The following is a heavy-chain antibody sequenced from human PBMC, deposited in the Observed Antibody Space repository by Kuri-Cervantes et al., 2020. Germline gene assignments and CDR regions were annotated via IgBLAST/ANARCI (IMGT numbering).Heavy chain of an antibody. Sequence: ASVKVSCKVSGYTLTELSMHWVRQATGQGLEWMGWMNPNSGNTGYAQKFQGRVTMTRNTSISTAYMELSSLRSEDTAVYYCARLQRDGSLYYFDYWGQGTLVTVSS. D-gene: IGHD5-24*01. CDR3: ARLQRDGSLYYFDY. CDR2: MNPNSGNT. J-gene: IGHJ4*02. V-gene: IGHV1-8*01. CDR1: GYTLTELS.